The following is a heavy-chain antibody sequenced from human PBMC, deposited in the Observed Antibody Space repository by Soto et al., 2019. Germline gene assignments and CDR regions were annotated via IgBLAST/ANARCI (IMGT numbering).Heavy chain of an antibody. J-gene: IGHJ4*02. CDR3: ARFDGASRGY. V-gene: IGHV3-48*03. CDR1: GFTFSNYE. CDR2: ISTSGTTI. D-gene: IGHD3-10*01. Sequence: EVQLVESGGGLVQPGGSLRLSCAVSGFTFSNYEMNWVRQAPGKGLEWISYISTSGTTIYYADSVKGRFTISRDNAKSSLYLQMNILRVEDTAVYYCARFDGASRGYWGQGTLVTVSS.